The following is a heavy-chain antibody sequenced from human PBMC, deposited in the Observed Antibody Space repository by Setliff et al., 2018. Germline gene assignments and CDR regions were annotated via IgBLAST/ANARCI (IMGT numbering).Heavy chain of an antibody. CDR1: GDPMSSRRYY. D-gene: IGHD3-3*01. CDR3: ARMSGFQYMDV. CDR2: IYTSWST. V-gene: IGHV4-61*09. Sequence: SETLSLTCTVSGDPMSSRRYYWAWIRQPAGKGLEWIGQIYTSWSTNYNPSLKSRVTISLDTSDNQFSLSLSSVTAADTAVYYCARMSGFQYMDVWGRGTTVTVSS. J-gene: IGHJ6*03.